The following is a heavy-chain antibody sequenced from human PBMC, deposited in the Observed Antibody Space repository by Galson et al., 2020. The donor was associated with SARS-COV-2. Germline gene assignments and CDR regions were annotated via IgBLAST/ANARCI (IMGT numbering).Heavy chain of an antibody. V-gene: IGHV3-21*01. CDR2: ISSRGDYI. Sequence: NTGGSLRLSCAASGFSFSSFTMNWVRQAPGKGLEWVSSISSRGDYIYYTDSVKGRFTISRDIAKNSVHLQMNSLRAEDTAVYYCARDWSVSSGEVSYFDWWGQGSLVTGSS. CDR1: GFSFSSFT. CDR3: ARDWSVSSGEVSYFDW. D-gene: IGHD6-19*01. J-gene: IGHJ4*02.